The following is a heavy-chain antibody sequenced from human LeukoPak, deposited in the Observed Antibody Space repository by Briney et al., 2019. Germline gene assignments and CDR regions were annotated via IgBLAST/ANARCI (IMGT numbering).Heavy chain of an antibody. D-gene: IGHD5-24*01. Sequence: GGSLRLSCAASGFRFGDYSMNWIRQAPGKGLEWVGFIRSEPYGGTTEYAASVKGRFTISRDDSKSIVYLQMNSLKTEDTALYYCSSSTSGMATITYYYYMDVWGKGTTVTVSS. CDR3: SSSTSGMATITYYYYMDV. J-gene: IGHJ6*03. V-gene: IGHV3-49*03. CDR2: IRSEPYGGTT. CDR1: GFRFGDYS.